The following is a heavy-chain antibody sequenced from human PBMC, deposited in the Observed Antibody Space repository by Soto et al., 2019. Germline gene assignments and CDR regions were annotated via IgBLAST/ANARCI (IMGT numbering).Heavy chain of an antibody. Sequence: PGGSLRLSCAASGFTFSSYAMHWVRQAPGKGLEWVAVISHDGSNKYYADSVKGRFTISRDNSKNTLYLQMNSLRAEDTAVYYCARDSGHYDFWSGYYTGGYYYYGMDVWGQGPTVTVSS. V-gene: IGHV3-30-3*01. CDR3: ARDSGHYDFWSGYYTGGYYYYGMDV. J-gene: IGHJ6*02. D-gene: IGHD3-3*01. CDR2: ISHDGSNK. CDR1: GFTFSSYA.